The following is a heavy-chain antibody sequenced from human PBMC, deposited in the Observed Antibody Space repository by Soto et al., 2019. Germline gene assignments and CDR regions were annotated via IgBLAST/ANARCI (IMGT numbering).Heavy chain of an antibody. CDR2: IYYSGTT. Sequence: SETLSLTCTVSGGSIGSHYWSWIRQPPGKGLEWIGYIYYSGTTTYNPSLKSRVTISVDTSKNQFSLRLSSVTAADTAVYYCANGDCSTTNCYASLDYWGQGTLVTVS. CDR1: GGSIGSHY. CDR3: ANGDCSTTNCYASLDY. J-gene: IGHJ4*02. D-gene: IGHD2-2*01. V-gene: IGHV4-59*11.